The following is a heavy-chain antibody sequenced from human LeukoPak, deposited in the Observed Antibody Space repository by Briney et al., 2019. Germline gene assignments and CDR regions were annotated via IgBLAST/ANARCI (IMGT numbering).Heavy chain of an antibody. Sequence: SETLSLTCTVSGGSISSYYWSWLRQPPGKGLEWIGYIYYSGSTNYNPSLKSRVTISVDTSKNQFSLKLSSVTAADTAVYYCARIGLYGSGSDYWGQGTLVTVSS. J-gene: IGHJ4*02. CDR1: GGSISSYY. CDR3: ARIGLYGSGSDY. D-gene: IGHD3-10*01. CDR2: IYYSGST. V-gene: IGHV4-59*01.